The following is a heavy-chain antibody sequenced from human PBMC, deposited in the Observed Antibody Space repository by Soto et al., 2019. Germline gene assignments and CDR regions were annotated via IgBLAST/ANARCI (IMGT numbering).Heavy chain of an antibody. J-gene: IGHJ4*02. Sequence: GGSLRLSCAASGFTFSTYAMQWVRQAPGKGLEWVAVISYDGSNKYYADSVKGRFTISRDNSKNTLYLQMNSLRAEDTAVYYCARDRSSPYCSSTSCSSYFDYWGQGTLVTVSS. CDR3: ARDRSSPYCSSTSCSSYFDY. CDR2: ISYDGSNK. V-gene: IGHV3-30-3*01. D-gene: IGHD2-2*01. CDR1: GFTFSTYA.